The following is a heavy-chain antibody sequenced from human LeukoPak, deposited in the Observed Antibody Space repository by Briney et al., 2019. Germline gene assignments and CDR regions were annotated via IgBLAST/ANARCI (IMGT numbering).Heavy chain of an antibody. J-gene: IGHJ4*02. D-gene: IGHD3-16*02. CDR2: MNPNSGRR. V-gene: IGHV1-8*01. Sequence: GASVKVSCKASGYTFSNYDINWVRQAPGQGLEWMGWMNPNSGRRVYAQKFQSRVTMTRNSSINTAYMELTSLRSDDTAVYYCARGLRSDYWGQGTLVTVSS. CDR3: ARGLRSDY. CDR1: GYTFSNYD.